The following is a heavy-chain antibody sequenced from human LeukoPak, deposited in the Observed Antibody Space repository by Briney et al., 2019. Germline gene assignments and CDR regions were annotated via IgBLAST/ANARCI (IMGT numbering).Heavy chain of an antibody. CDR3: ARDHRGYSYGSEEYHYYYMDV. Sequence: GGSLRLSCAASGFTFSSYSMNWVRQAPGKGLEWVSCISSSSSYIYYADSVKGRFTISRDNAKNSLYLQMNSLRAEDTAVYYCARDHRGYSYGSEEYHYYYMDVWGKGTTVTVSS. CDR2: ISSSSSYI. J-gene: IGHJ6*03. D-gene: IGHD5-18*01. V-gene: IGHV3-21*01. CDR1: GFTFSSYS.